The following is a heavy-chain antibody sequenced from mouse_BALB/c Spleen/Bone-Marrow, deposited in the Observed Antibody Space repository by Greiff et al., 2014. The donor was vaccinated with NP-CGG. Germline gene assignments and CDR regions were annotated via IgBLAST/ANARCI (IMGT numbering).Heavy chain of an antibody. CDR1: GFTFTSYW. CDR3: ARDGNYRYAMDY. V-gene: IGHV1S81*02. Sequence: VKLMESGAELVKPGASVKLSCMASGFTFTSYWIHWVKQRPGQGPEWIGEINPSNGRTNYNEKFKSKATLTEDKSSSTAYMQLSSLTSEDFAVYYCARDGNYRYAMDYWGQGTSVTVSS. CDR2: INPSNGRT. D-gene: IGHD2-1*01. J-gene: IGHJ4*01.